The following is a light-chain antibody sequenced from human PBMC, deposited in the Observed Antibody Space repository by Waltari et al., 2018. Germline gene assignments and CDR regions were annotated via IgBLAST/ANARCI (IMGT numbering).Light chain of an antibody. CDR1: QSVSSK. CDR3: QQYKNWPPVT. V-gene: IGKV3-15*01. Sequence: EIVMTQSPATRSVSPGERATLPCRASQSVSSKLAWYQQKPGQAPSLLIYGASTRATGIPARFSGSGSGTEFTLTISSLQSEDFALYYCQQYKNWPPVTFGGGTKVEIK. CDR2: GAS. J-gene: IGKJ4*01.